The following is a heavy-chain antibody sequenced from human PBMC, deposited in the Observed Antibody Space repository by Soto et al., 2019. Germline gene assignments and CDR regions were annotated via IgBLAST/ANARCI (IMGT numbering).Heavy chain of an antibody. Sequence: QVQLVQSGAEVKKPGSSVKVSCKASGGTFSSYAISWVRQAPGQGLEWMGGIIPIFGTANYAQKFQGRVTIAAAESAGTAYMELSSLRSEDTAVYYCARGFRGMVRGVAFAYWGQGTLVTVSS. CDR2: IIPIFGTA. CDR1: GGTFSSYA. D-gene: IGHD3-10*01. CDR3: ARGFRGMVRGVAFAY. V-gene: IGHV1-69*12. J-gene: IGHJ4*02.